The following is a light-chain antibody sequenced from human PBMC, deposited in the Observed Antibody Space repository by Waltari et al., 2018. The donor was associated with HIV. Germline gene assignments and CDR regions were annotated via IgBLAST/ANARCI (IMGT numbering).Light chain of an antibody. CDR1: SGAFDISIL. V-gene: IGLV2-14*01. Sequence: HSALTQPASVSASPGQSITISCPGTSGAFDISILISWYQQRPGKVPKDIIYEVISRPSGVSNRFPGSKSGNTASLTISGLQAEDEADYYCTSYTSNATLLFGGGTKVTVL. J-gene: IGLJ3*02. CDR3: TSYTSNATLL. CDR2: EVI.